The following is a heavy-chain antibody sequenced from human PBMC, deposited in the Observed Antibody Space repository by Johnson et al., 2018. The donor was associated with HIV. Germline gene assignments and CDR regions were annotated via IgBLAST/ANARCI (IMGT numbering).Heavy chain of an antibody. CDR1: GFTVSSNY. V-gene: IGHV3-53*01. D-gene: IGHD4-23*01. Sequence: VQLVESGGGLIQPGASLRLSSSASGFTVSSNYLSWVRQAPGKGLAWVSVIYSGGSTYYADSVKGRFTISRDNSKNTLYLQMNSLRAEETAVFYCARASLARGGKIRAFDIWGQGTMVTVSS. CDR3: ARASLARGGKIRAFDI. CDR2: IYSGGST. J-gene: IGHJ3*02.